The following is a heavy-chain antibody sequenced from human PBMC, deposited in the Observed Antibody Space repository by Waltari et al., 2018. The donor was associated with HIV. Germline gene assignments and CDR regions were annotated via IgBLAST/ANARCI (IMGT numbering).Heavy chain of an antibody. CDR2: IYYSGRT. CDR3: ARQGGYDILTGYYTYFDY. V-gene: IGHV4-39*01. Sequence: QLQLQESGPGLVKPSETLSLTCTVSGGSISSSRYYWGWIRQPPGKGLEWIGSIYYSGRTYYNPSLKSRVTISVDTSKNQFSLKLSSVTAADTAVYYCARQGGYDILTGYYTYFDYWGQGTLVTVSS. CDR1: GGSISSSRYY. J-gene: IGHJ4*02. D-gene: IGHD3-9*01.